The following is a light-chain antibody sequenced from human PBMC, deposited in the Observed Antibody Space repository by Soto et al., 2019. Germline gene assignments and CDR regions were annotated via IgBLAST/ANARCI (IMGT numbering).Light chain of an antibody. CDR2: GNS. J-gene: IGLJ2*01. CDR3: QSYDSSLSGYVV. Sequence: QSALTQPPSVAGAPGQRVTISCTGSSSNIGAGYDVHWYQQLPGTAPKLLIYGNSNRHSGVPDRFSGSKSGTSASLAITGLQAEDEADYYCQSYDSSLSGYVVFGGGTKLTVL. CDR1: SSNIGAGYD. V-gene: IGLV1-40*01.